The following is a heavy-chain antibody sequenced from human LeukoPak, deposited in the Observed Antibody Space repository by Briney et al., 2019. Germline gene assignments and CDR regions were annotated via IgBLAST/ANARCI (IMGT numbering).Heavy chain of an antibody. CDR3: TTDLIQRLKWFGNPLDH. Sequence: GGSLRLSCVASGFSFSYAWMSWVRQAPGQGLQWVGHIRSETDGATTDYAAAVQGRFTISRDDSKKMLYLEMNSLKTEDTAVYYCTTDLIQRLKWFGNPLDHWGQGTPVTVSS. CDR1: GFSFSYAW. V-gene: IGHV3-15*01. CDR2: IRSETDGATT. J-gene: IGHJ4*02. D-gene: IGHD3-10*01.